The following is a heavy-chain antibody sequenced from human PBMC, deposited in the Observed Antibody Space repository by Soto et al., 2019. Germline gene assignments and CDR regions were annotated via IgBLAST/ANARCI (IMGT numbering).Heavy chain of an antibody. CDR3: AKTHGYPYYFDY. CDR2: ISYDGSNK. D-gene: IGHD5-12*01. CDR1: GFTFSSYG. J-gene: IGHJ4*02. V-gene: IGHV3-30*18. Sequence: GGSLRLSCAASGFTFSSYGMHWVRQAPDKGLEWVAVISYDGSNKYYADSVKGRFTISRDNSKNTLYLQMNSLGVEDTAVYYCAKTHGYPYYFDYWGQGTLVTVSS.